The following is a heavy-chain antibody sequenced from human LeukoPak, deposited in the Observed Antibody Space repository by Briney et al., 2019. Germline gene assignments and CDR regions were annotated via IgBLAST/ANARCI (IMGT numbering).Heavy chain of an antibody. J-gene: IGHJ4*02. D-gene: IGHD3-16*02. CDR2: INNSGGRT. V-gene: IGHV3-23*01. Sequence: GGSLRLSCAASGFTFSTYGMSWVRQAPGTGLEWVSAINNSGGRTYYADSVKGRFTISRDNSKNTLYLQMNSLRAEDTAVYYCARGGNCVWGSYRFWGQGTLVTVSS. CDR1: GFTFSTYG. CDR3: ARGGNCVWGSYRF.